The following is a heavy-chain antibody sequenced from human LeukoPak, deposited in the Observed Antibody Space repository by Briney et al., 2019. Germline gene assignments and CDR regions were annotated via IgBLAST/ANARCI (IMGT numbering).Heavy chain of an antibody. V-gene: IGHV3-21*05. CDR2: ISSDSDYI. CDR1: GFTFSSYG. D-gene: IGHD6-13*01. CDR3: ARPIGYSSSWPPYDP. J-gene: IGHJ5*02. Sequence: PGGSLRLSCAASGFTFSSYGMNWVRQAPGKGLEWVSYISSDSDYIYDADSVKGRFTISRDNARNSLYLQMNSLRTADTAVYYCARPIGYSSSWPPYDPWGRGTLVTVSS.